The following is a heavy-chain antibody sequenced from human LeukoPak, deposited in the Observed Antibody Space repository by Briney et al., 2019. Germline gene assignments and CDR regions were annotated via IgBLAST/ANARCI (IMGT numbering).Heavy chain of an antibody. V-gene: IGHV1-2*02. Sequence: GASVKVSCKASGYTFTGYYMHWVRQAPGQGLEWMGWINPNSGGTNYAQKFQGRVTMTRDTSISTAYMELSRLRSDDTAVYYCARVAHFDWLSTFDYWGQGTLVTVSS. D-gene: IGHD3-9*01. J-gene: IGHJ4*02. CDR3: ARVAHFDWLSTFDY. CDR1: GYTFTGYY. CDR2: INPNSGGT.